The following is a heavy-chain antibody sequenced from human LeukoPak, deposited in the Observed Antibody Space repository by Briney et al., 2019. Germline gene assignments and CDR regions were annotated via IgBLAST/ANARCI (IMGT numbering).Heavy chain of an antibody. Sequence: GGSLRLSCAASGFTVSSNYMSWVRQAPGKGLEWVSVIYSGGSTYYADSVKGRFTISRDNSKNTLYLQMNSLRTEDTAVYYCARDLVDGSGWSYQNYYYYGMDVWGQGTTVTVSS. CDR1: GFTVSSNY. D-gene: IGHD6-19*01. CDR2: IYSGGST. V-gene: IGHV3-53*01. CDR3: ARDLVDGSGWSYQNYYYYGMDV. J-gene: IGHJ6*02.